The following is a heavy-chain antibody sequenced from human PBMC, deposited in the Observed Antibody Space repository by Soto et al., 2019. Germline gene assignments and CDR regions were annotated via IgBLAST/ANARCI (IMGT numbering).Heavy chain of an antibody. D-gene: IGHD6-13*01. Sequence: QVQLVQSGAEVKKPGASVKVSCKASGYTFTNYAFSWVRQAPGQGLEWMGWISAYNGNTNYPQKLQGRVTKTTDTSTSTAYMDLRSLRSDDTAVYYCARDLAAAGPFDCWGQGTLVTVSS. J-gene: IGHJ4*02. CDR1: GYTFTNYA. V-gene: IGHV1-18*01. CDR3: ARDLAAAGPFDC. CDR2: ISAYNGNT.